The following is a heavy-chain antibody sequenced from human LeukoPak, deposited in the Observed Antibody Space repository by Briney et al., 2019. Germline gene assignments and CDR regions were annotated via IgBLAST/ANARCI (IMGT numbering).Heavy chain of an antibody. CDR3: ARYHYGYGY. V-gene: IGHV4-31*03. CDR1: GGSISSGDYY. CDR2: IYYRGYT. J-gene: IGHJ4*02. Sequence: PSETLSLTCTVSGGSISSGDYYCSWICQHPGKGLEWIGYIYYRGYTSYNPSLKSRVTISLDTSKNQFSLELSSVTAADTAVYYCARYHYGYGYWGQGTLVTVSS. D-gene: IGHD3-10*01.